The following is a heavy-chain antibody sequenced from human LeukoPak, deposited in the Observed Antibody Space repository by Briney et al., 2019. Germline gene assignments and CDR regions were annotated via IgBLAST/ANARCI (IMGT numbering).Heavy chain of an antibody. CDR3: ARGDLDYEPTYYYYMDV. J-gene: IGHJ6*03. CDR1: GGTFSSYA. V-gene: IGHV1-69*06. D-gene: IGHD3-22*01. Sequence: GASVKVSCKASGGTFSSYAISWVRQAPGQGLEWMGGIIPIFGTANYAQKFQGRVTITADKSTSTAYMELSSLRAEDTAVYYCARGDLDYEPTYYYYMDVWGKGTTVTVSS. CDR2: IIPIFGTA.